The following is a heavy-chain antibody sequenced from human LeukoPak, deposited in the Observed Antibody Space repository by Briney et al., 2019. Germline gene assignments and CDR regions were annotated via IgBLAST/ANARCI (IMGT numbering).Heavy chain of an antibody. Sequence: GGSLRLSCSASGFTVSSNYMSWVRQAPGKGLEWVSVIYSGGSTYYADSVKGRFTISRDNSKNTVYLQMNSLRAEDAAVYYCARLRTYSNCFDHWGQGTLVTVSS. CDR3: ARLRTYSNCFDH. CDR2: IYSGGST. J-gene: IGHJ5*02. CDR1: GFTVSSNY. D-gene: IGHD2-15*01. V-gene: IGHV3-53*01.